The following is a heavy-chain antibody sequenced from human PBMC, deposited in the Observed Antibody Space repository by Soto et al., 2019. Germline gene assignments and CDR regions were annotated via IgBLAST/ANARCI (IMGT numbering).Heavy chain of an antibody. CDR3: ERESRYCSGGSCYFLPGIDY. D-gene: IGHD2-15*01. CDR1: GGTFSSYA. V-gene: IGHV1-69*12. J-gene: IGHJ4*02. CDR2: IIPIFGTA. Sequence: QVPLVQSGAEVKKPGSSVKVSCKASGGTFSSYAISWVRQAPGQGLEWMGGIIPIFGTAHYAQKFQGRVTITADESTITAYMELSSLRSEDKAVYYCERESRYCSGGSCYFLPGIDYWGQGTLVTVSS.